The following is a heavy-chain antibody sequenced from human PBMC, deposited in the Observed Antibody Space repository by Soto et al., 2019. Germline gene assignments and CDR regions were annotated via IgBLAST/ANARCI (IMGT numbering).Heavy chain of an antibody. V-gene: IGHV5-51*01. Sequence: PGESLKISCKGSGYTFTDYWIGWVRQLPGKGLEWMGIIYPGDSDTRYSPSFQGHVTITVDKSTSTAYLQWNTLKASDTAMYYCARNISNLRYYYYAMDVWGQGTTATVSS. CDR1: GYTFTDYW. CDR3: ARNISNLRYYYYAMDV. D-gene: IGHD4-4*01. J-gene: IGHJ6*02. CDR2: IYPGDSDT.